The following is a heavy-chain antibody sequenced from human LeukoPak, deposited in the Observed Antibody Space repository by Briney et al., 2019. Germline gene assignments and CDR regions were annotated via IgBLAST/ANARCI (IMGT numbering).Heavy chain of an antibody. J-gene: IGHJ4*02. CDR1: GFNVSSHHM. CDR2: IYYSGST. Sequence: GSLRLSCAVSGFNVSSHHMNWVRQAPGKGLEWIGTIYYSGSTYYDPSLKSRVTISVDTSKNQFSLNLNSVTAADTAVYYCARGGTLMTMVNWGQGTLVTVSS. D-gene: IGHD4/OR15-4a*01. CDR3: ARGGTLMTMVN. V-gene: IGHV4-39*07.